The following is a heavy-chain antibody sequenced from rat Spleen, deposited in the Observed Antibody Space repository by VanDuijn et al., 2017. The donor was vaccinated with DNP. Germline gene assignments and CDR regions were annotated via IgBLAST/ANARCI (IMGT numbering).Heavy chain of an antibody. D-gene: IGHD1-5*01. J-gene: IGHJ2*01. CDR3: ARWNIGTSTLDY. CDR2: ISYSGST. Sequence: EVQLQESGPGLVKPSQSLSLTCSVTGNSITSNYWGWIRKFPGNEMEWIGHISYSGSTTYNPSLKSRISITRDTSKNQFFLQLSSVTTEDTATYYCARWNIGTSTLDYWGQGVMVTVSS. CDR1: GNSITSNY. V-gene: IGHV3-1*01.